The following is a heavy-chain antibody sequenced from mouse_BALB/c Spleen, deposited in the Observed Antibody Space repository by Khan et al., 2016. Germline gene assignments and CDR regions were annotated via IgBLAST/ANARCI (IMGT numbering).Heavy chain of an antibody. Sequence: EVQLVESGPGLVKPSQSLSLTCTVTGYSITSDYAWNWIRQFPGNKLEWMGYISYSGSTSYNPSLKSRISITRDTSKNQFFLQLNSMTTEDTATYYCAREDEDYFDYWGQGTTLTVSS. CDR2: ISYSGST. CDR1: GYSITSDYA. V-gene: IGHV3-2*02. J-gene: IGHJ2*01. CDR3: AREDEDYFDY.